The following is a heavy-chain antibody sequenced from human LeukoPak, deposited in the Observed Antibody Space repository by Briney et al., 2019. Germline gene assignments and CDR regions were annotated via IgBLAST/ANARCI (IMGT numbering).Heavy chain of an antibody. Sequence: KPSETLSLTCTVSGGSMNNYYWSWIRQPPGKGLEWIGYIYNGGSTTYSPSLKSRVTISVDTSKNQLSLKLSSVTAADTAVYYSARHGAAAGPGGGDYWGQGTLVTVSS. D-gene: IGHD6-13*01. CDR2: IYNGGST. CDR1: GGSMNNYY. CDR3: ARHGAAAGPGGGDY. J-gene: IGHJ4*02. V-gene: IGHV4-59*08.